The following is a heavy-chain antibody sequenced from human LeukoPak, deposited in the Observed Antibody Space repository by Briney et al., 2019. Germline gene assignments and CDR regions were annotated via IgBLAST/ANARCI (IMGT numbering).Heavy chain of an antibody. J-gene: IGHJ4*02. CDR2: IYHSGST. D-gene: IGHD1-14*01. CDR3: TRHHHNPTYDY. Sequence: SETLSLTCTVSGGSISSDSYYWGWIRQPPGKGLEWIGSIYHSGSTYYNPSLKSRVTISADTSKNQFSLKLSSVTAADAAMYYCTRHHHNPTYDYWGQGTLVTVSS. CDR1: GGSISSDSYY. V-gene: IGHV4-39*01.